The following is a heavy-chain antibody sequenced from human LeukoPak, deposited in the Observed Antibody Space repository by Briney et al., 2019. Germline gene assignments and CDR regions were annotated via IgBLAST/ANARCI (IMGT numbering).Heavy chain of an antibody. CDR2: VKEDGSEK. V-gene: IGHV3-7*05. D-gene: IGHD3-22*01. Sequence: PGGSLRLSCVASGFTFSNYWMSWVRQAPGKGLEWVANVKEDGSEKYYVDSVKGRFTISRDNAKNSLYLQMNSLRAEDTAVYYCASDDSTGYLYFDHWGQGTLVTVSS. CDR1: GFTFSNYW. CDR3: ASDDSTGYLYFDH. J-gene: IGHJ4*02.